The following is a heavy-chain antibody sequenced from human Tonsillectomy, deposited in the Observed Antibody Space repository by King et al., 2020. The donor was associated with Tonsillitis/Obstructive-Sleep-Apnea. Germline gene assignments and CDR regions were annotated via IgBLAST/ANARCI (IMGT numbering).Heavy chain of an antibody. D-gene: IGHD2-2*01. J-gene: IGHJ4*02. V-gene: IGHV3-74*01. CDR3: VRGSLIVAVPAAPRGNFEY. CDR1: GFTFSSHW. Sequence: VQLVESGGGLVQPGGSLRLSCAASGFTFSSHWMHWVRQAPGKGLVWVSRRKGGGSRSSYADSVKGRFSISRDNAKNTLFLEMNSLRAEETAVYYCVRGSLIVAVPAAPRGNFEYWGQGTLVTVSS. CDR2: RKGGGSRS.